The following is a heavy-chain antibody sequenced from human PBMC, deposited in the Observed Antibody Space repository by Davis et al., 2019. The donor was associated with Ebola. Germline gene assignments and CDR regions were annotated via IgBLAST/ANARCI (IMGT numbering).Heavy chain of an antibody. CDR3: AREPVGIAIYYYYGMDV. J-gene: IGHJ6*02. CDR2: ISYDGSNK. CDR1: GFTFSSYA. V-gene: IGHV3-30-3*01. Sequence: GGSLRLSCAASGFTFSSYAMHWVRQAPGKGLEWVAVISYDGSNKYYADSVKGRFTISRDNSKNTLYLQMNSLRAEDTAVYYCAREPVGIAIYYYYGMDVWGQGTTVTVSS. D-gene: IGHD6-13*01.